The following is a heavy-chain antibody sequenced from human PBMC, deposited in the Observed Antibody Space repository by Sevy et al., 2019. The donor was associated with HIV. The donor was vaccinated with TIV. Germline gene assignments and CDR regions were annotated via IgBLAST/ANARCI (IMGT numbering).Heavy chain of an antibody. Sequence: GGSLRLSCAASGFTFSSYGMHWVRQAPGKGLEWVAVISYDGSNKYYADSVKGRFTISRDNSKNTLYLQMNSLRAEDTAVYYCAKDGAVADAGYFQHWGQGTLVTVSS. CDR3: AKDGAVADAGYFQH. V-gene: IGHV3-30*18. D-gene: IGHD6-19*01. CDR2: ISYDGSNK. J-gene: IGHJ1*01. CDR1: GFTFSSYG.